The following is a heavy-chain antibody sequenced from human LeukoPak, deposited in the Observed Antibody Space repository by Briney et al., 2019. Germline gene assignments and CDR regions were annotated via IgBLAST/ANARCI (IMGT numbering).Heavy chain of an antibody. D-gene: IGHD3-10*01. CDR1: GGSISSGSYY. Sequence: SETPSLTCTVSGGSISSGSYYWSWIRQPAGKGLEWIGRSYPSGSSHYNPSLQSRVTISVDTSRNHFSLQLTSVTAADTAVYYCARVKGTLFDIWGQGTMVTVSS. V-gene: IGHV4-61*02. CDR3: ARVKGTLFDI. CDR2: SYPSGSS. J-gene: IGHJ3*02.